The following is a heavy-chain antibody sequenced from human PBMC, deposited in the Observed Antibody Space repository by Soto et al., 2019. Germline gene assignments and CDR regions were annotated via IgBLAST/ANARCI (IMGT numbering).Heavy chain of an antibody. CDR3: ARAGSGSYYSLGAGNNYYYYMDV. J-gene: IGHJ6*03. V-gene: IGHV1-2*04. D-gene: IGHD3-10*01. CDR1: GYTFTGYY. Sequence: ASVKVSCKASGYTFTGYYMHWVRQAPGQGLEWMGWINPNSGGTNYAQKFQGWVTMTRDTSISTAYMELSRLRSDDTAVYYCARAGSGSYYSLGAGNNYYYYMDVWGKGTTVTVSS. CDR2: INPNSGGT.